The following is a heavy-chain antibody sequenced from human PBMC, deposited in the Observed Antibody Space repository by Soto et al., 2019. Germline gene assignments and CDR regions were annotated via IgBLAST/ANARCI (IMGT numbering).Heavy chain of an antibody. CDR3: AHEPGDTAMAKTFYFDY. J-gene: IGHJ4*02. D-gene: IGHD5-18*01. CDR2: IYWDDDK. Sequence: QITLKESGPTLVKPTQTLTLTCTFSGFSLSTSGVGVGWIRQPPGKALEWLALIYWDDDKRYSPSLKSRLTTTKXXSXHXEVLTMTNMDPVDTATYYCAHEPGDTAMAKTFYFDYWGQGTLVTVSS. V-gene: IGHV2-5*02. CDR1: GFSLSTSGVG.